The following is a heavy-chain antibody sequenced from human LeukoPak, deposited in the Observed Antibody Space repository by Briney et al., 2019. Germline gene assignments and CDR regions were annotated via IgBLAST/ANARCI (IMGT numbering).Heavy chain of an antibody. CDR2: ISYDGSNK. J-gene: IGHJ6*02. Sequence: PGRSLRLSCAASGFTFSSYAMHWVRQVPGKGLEWVAVISYDGSNKYYADSVKGRFTISRDNSKNTLYLQMNSLRAEDTAVYYCARDIHYYYYGMDVWGQGTTVTVSS. V-gene: IGHV3-30-3*01. CDR3: ARDIHYYYYGMDV. CDR1: GFTFSSYA.